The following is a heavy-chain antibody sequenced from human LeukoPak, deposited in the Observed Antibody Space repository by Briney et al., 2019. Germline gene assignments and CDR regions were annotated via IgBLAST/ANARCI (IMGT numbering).Heavy chain of an antibody. D-gene: IGHD6-13*01. J-gene: IGHJ5*02. Sequence: KSSETLSLTCTVSGGSISSYYWSWIRQPPGKGLECIGTIYHSGSTYYNPSLKSRVTISVDTSKNQFSLKLNSVTAADTAVYYCARIYSSSWFLNWFDPWGQGTLVTVSS. CDR1: GGSISSYY. V-gene: IGHV4-59*08. CDR2: IYHSGST. CDR3: ARIYSSSWFLNWFDP.